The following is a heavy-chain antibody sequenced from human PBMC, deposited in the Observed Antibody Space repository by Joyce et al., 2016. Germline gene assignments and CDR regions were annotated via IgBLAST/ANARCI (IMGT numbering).Heavy chain of an antibody. V-gene: IGHV3-48*01. CDR3: ARATSYYFYYYMDV. J-gene: IGHJ6*03. CDR2: ISRSSNTK. CDR1: GFTFNTYS. Sequence: EVQLVESGGGLVQPGGSLRLSCSASGFTFNTYSMNWGRQAPGKGLEWVSYISRSSNTKYYVDSVKGRFTIARDNAKNSLYLQMNSLRAEDTAVYFCARATSYYFYYYMDVWGKGTTVTVSS.